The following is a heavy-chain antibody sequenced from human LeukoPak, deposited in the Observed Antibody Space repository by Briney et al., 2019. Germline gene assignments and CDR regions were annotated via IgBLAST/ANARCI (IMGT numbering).Heavy chain of an antibody. V-gene: IGHV4-61*02. CDR3: AKDVRGSSWRTWYFDL. D-gene: IGHD6-13*01. CDR1: GGSISSGSYY. J-gene: IGHJ2*01. Sequence: SETLSLTCTVSGGSISSGSYYWSWIRQPAGKGLEWIGRIYTSGSTNYNPSLKSRVTISVDTSKNQFSLKLSSVTAADTAVYYCAKDVRGSSWRTWYFDLWGRGTLVTVSS. CDR2: IYTSGST.